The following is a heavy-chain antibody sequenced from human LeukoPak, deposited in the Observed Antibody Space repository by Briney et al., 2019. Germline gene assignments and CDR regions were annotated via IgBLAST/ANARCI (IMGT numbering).Heavy chain of an antibody. CDR1: GFTFSNYW. V-gene: IGHV3-30-3*01. D-gene: IGHD2-15*01. CDR3: ARDRMGDY. Sequence: GGSLSLSCAASGFTFSNYWMSWVRQAPGKGLEWVAVISYDGSNKYYADSVKGRFTISRDNSKNTLYLQMNSLRAEDTAVYYCARDRMGDYWGQGTLVTVSS. CDR2: ISYDGSNK. J-gene: IGHJ4*02.